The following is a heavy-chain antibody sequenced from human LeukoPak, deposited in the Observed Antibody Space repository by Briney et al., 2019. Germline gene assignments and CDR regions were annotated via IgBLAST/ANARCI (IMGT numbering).Heavy chain of an antibody. CDR3: ARDGTAAGLYFDL. CDR2: INQNGGEN. Sequence: PGGSLRLSCAASGFTFSSYAMNWVRQAPGKGLEWVASINQNGGENSYVDSVKGRFTISRDNPKNSLHLQMSSLRAEDTAVYYCARDGTAAGLYFDLWGQGSLVTVSS. D-gene: IGHD6-13*01. V-gene: IGHV3-7*01. J-gene: IGHJ4*01. CDR1: GFTFSSYA.